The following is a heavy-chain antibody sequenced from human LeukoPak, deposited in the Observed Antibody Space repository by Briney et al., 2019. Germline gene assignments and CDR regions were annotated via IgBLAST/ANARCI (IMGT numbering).Heavy chain of an antibody. CDR2: IWYDGSNE. V-gene: IGHV3-33*01. Sequence: GRSLRLSCAASGFTFSSYGMHRVRQAPGKGLEWVAVIWYDGSNEYYADSVKGRFTISRDNSKNTLYLQMNSLRAEDTAVYYCARDWTTTAVALDYWGQGTLVTVSS. CDR1: GFTFSSYG. CDR3: ARDWTTTAVALDY. J-gene: IGHJ4*02. D-gene: IGHD6-19*01.